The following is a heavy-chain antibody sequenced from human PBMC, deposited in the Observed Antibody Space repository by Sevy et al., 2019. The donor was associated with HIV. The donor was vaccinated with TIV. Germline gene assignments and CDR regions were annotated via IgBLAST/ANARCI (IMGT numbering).Heavy chain of an antibody. D-gene: IGHD1-26*01. Sequence: GGSLRLSCAASGLTFDTYGMHWVRQTPGKGLEWVAVISSDGNTKYYADSVKGRFTISRVNAKNSLYLQMNSLRAEDTAVYYCGRADEWELGEYFQHWGQRTLVTVSS. CDR1: GLTFDTYG. V-gene: IGHV3-30*03. CDR3: GRADEWELGEYFQH. J-gene: IGHJ1*01. CDR2: ISSDGNTK.